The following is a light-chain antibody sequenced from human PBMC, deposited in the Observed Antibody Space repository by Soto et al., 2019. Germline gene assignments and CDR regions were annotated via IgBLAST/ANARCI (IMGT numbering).Light chain of an antibody. Sequence: DIQMTQSPYSVSSSAGDRVTITCRASQGIINWLAWYQQKPGKAPNLLIYAASTLQSGDPLRFIGSGSGTDFTLTSSSLQPEDFATYYCQQANSFPCTFGPGTKVDIK. CDR1: QGIINW. CDR2: AAS. V-gene: IGKV1-12*02. CDR3: QQANSFPCT. J-gene: IGKJ3*01.